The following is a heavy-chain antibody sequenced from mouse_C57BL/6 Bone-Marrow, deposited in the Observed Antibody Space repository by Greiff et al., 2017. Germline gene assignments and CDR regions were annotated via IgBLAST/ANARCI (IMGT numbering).Heavy chain of an antibody. CDR2: ISDGGSYT. Sequence: EVTLVESGGGLVKPGGSLKLSCAASGFTFSSYAMSWVRQTPETRLEWVATISDGGSYTYYPDTVKGRFTISRDNAKNNLYLQMSHLKSEDTAMYYCARERLDYFDDWGQGTTLTVSS. D-gene: IGHD2-4*01. CDR1: GFTFSSYA. CDR3: ARERLDYFDD. V-gene: IGHV5-4*01. J-gene: IGHJ2*01.